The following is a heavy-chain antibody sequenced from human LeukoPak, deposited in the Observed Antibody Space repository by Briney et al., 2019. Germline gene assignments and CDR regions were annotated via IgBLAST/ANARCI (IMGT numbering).Heavy chain of an antibody. CDR1: GYTFSNYY. CDR2: INPSGGST. CDR3: ARDQEGFDY. V-gene: IGHV1-46*01. Sequence: ASVKVSCKASGYTFSNYYMHWVRQAPGQGLEWMGTINPSGGSTTYAQKFQGRVTVTRDTSTSTVHMELSGLRSEDTAVYYCARDQEGFDYWGQGTLVTVSS. J-gene: IGHJ4*02.